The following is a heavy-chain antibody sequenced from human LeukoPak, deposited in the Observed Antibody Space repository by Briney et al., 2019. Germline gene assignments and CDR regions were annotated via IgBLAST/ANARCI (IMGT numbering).Heavy chain of an antibody. Sequence: GGSLRLSCAASGFTFSSYAMTWVRQAPGKGLEWVANIKQDGSEKYYVDSVKGRFTISRDNAKNSLFLQMNSLRAEDTAVYYCARVTYAVPDYWGQGTLVAVSS. CDR3: ARVTYAVPDY. D-gene: IGHD2/OR15-2a*01. CDR1: GFTFSSYA. J-gene: IGHJ4*02. CDR2: IKQDGSEK. V-gene: IGHV3-7*02.